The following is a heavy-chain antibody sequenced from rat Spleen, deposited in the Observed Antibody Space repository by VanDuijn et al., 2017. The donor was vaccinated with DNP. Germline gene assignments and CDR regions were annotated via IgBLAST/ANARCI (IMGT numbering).Heavy chain of an antibody. CDR1: GYSITSNYR. V-gene: IGHV3-3*01. CDR3: ARSTPYYGYFEC. D-gene: IGHD1-6*01. J-gene: IGHJ2*01. Sequence: EVQLQESGPGLVKPSQSLSLTCSVTGYSITSNYRWNWIRKFPGNKLEWMGYINSAGSTNYNPSLKSRISITRDTSKNQFFLQMNSVTTEDTATYYCARSTPYYGYFECWGQGVMVTVSS. CDR2: INSAGST.